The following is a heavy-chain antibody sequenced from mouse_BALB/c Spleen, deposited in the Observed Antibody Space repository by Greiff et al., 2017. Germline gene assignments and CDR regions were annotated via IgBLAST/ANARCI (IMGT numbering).Heavy chain of an antibody. V-gene: IGHV7-3*02. CDR3: ARDITLDMGYYAMDY. Sequence: EVQVVESGGGLVQPGGSLRLSCATSGFTFTDYYMSWVRQPPGKALEWLGFIRNKANGYTTEYSASVKGRFTISRDNSQSILYLQMNTLRAEDSATYYCARDITLDMGYYAMDYWGQGTSVTVSS. J-gene: IGHJ4*01. CDR2: IRNKANGYTT. CDR1: GFTFTDYY. D-gene: IGHD3-3*01.